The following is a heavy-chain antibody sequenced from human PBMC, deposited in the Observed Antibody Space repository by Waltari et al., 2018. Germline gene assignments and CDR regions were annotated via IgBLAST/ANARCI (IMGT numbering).Heavy chain of an antibody. V-gene: IGHV1-2*02. CDR3: ARDIMIGRQLFAY. J-gene: IGHJ4*02. CDR1: GYTFTGYY. CDR2: INPNSGGK. Sequence: QVQLVQSGAEVKKPGASVKVSCKASGYTFTGYYMHWVRQAPGQGLEWMGWINPNSGGKNKAQKFQGRVTMTRDTSISTAYMELSRLRSDDTAVDYCARDIMIGRQLFAYWGQGTLVTVSS. D-gene: IGHD3-16*01.